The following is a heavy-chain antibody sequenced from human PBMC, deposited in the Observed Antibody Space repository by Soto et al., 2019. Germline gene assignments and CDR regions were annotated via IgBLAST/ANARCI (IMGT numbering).Heavy chain of an antibody. V-gene: IGHV2-5*02. Sequence: SGPTLVNPTQTLTLTCTFSGFSLSTSGVGVGWIRQPPGKALEWLALIYWDDDKRYSPSLKSRLTITKDTSKNQVVLTMTNMDPVDTATYYCAHISGGWELLPYYYFDYWGQGTLVTVSS. CDR2: IYWDDDK. CDR1: GFSLSTSGVG. J-gene: IGHJ4*02. D-gene: IGHD1-26*01. CDR3: AHISGGWELLPYYYFDY.